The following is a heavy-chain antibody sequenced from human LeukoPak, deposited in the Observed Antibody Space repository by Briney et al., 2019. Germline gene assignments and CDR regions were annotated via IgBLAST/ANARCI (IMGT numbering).Heavy chain of an antibody. V-gene: IGHV4-61*05. Sequence: SETLSLTCTVSGGSISSSSYFWGWIRQPPGKGLEWIGHIYYSGSTDYNPSLKSRVTISVDTSKNQFSLKLSSVTAADTAVYSCARLNWGSGSGSPYYFDYWGQGTLVTVSS. CDR1: GGSISSSSYF. CDR2: IYYSGST. D-gene: IGHD3-10*01. J-gene: IGHJ4*02. CDR3: ARLNWGSGSGSPYYFDY.